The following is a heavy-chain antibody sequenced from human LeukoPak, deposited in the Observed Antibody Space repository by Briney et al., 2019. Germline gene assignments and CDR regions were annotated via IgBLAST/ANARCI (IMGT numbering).Heavy chain of an antibody. Sequence: PGGSLRLSCAASGFTFSRSWMHWVRQAPGKGLVWVSRINDDGSSTTYADSVKGRFTISRDNAKNTVYLEMNSLRAEDTAVYSCGREDRLGHNYAYGLDVWGQGTTVTVSS. J-gene: IGHJ6*02. CDR3: GREDRLGHNYAYGLDV. CDR2: INDDGSST. CDR1: GFTFSRSW. D-gene: IGHD3-16*01. V-gene: IGHV3-74*01.